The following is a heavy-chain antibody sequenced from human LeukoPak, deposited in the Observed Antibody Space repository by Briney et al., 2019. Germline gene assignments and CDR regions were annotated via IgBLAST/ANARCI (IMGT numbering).Heavy chain of an antibody. Sequence: AGGSLRLSCVDTGFTFTNAWMSWVRQAPGKGLEWIGRIKSKTDGETTNYAEPVRGRFTISRDDSKSAVYLQMNSLKIEDTAVYYCTTDLGTYYHGSQRLIPIDYWGQGTLVTVSS. V-gene: IGHV3-15*01. D-gene: IGHD3-10*01. CDR1: GFTFTNAW. J-gene: IGHJ4*02. CDR3: TTDLGTYYHGSQRLIPIDY. CDR2: IKSKTDGETT.